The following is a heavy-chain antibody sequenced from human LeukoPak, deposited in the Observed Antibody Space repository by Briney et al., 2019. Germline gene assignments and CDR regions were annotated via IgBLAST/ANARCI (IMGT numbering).Heavy chain of an antibody. J-gene: IGHJ6*03. Sequence: PGGSLRLSCAASGFTVSDYSMSWIRQAPGEGLEWVSYIRSGVTNMYYADSVQGRFTISRDNAKNSLYLQMNSLRAEDTAVYYRARSGHWSAAYYYYYMDVWGKGTTVTVSS. CDR1: GFTVSDYS. CDR2: IRSGVTNM. D-gene: IGHD3-3*02. V-gene: IGHV3-11*01. CDR3: ARSGHWSAAYYYYYMDV.